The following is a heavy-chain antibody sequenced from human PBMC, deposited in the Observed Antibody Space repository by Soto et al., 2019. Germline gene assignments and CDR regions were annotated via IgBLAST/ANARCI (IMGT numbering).Heavy chain of an antibody. J-gene: IGHJ3*01. CDR1: GDSVSSNSAA. D-gene: IGHD6-19*01. V-gene: IGHV6-1*01. CDR3: ARDVAPVAGSLGEAFDV. Sequence: SQTLSLTCAISGDSVSSNSAAWNWIRQSPSRGLEWLGGTYYRSKWNNDYAISVKSRITINPDTSKNQFSLQLNSVTPEDTAVYYCARDVAPVAGSLGEAFDVWGQGTMVTVSS. CDR2: TYYRSKWNN.